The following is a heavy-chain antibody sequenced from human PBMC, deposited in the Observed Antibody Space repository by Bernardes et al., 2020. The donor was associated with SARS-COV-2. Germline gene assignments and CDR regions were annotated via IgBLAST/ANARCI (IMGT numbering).Heavy chain of an antibody. D-gene: IGHD3-22*01. CDR3: ARVRRVVTMIVVVIPDAFDI. CDR2: IYYSGST. V-gene: IGHV4-59*01. Sequence: SETLSLTCTVSGGSISSYYWSWIRQPPGKGLEWIGYIYYSGSTNYNPSLKSRVTISVDTSKNQFSLKLSSVTAADTAVYYCARVRRVVTMIVVVIPDAFDIWGQGTMVTVSS. CDR1: GGSISSYY. J-gene: IGHJ3*02.